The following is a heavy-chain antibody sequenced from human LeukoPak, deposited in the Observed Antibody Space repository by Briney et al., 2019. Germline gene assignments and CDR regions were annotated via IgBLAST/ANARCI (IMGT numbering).Heavy chain of an antibody. V-gene: IGHV3-48*03. CDR3: AELGITMIGGV. J-gene: IGHJ6*04. CDR1: GFTFSSYE. Sequence: GGSLRLACAASGFTFSSYEMNWVRQAPGKGLEWVSYISSSGSTIYYADSVKGRFTISRDNAKNSLYLQVNSLRAEDTAVYYCAELGITMIGGVWGKGTTVTISS. D-gene: IGHD3-10*02. CDR2: ISSSGSTI.